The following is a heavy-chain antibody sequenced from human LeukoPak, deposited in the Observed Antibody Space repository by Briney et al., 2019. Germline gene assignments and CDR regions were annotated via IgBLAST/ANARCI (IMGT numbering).Heavy chain of an antibody. CDR1: GYTFTGYY. J-gene: IGHJ4*02. D-gene: IGHD3-9*01. CDR3: ASGDILTGYYFDY. CDR2: INPNSGGT. Sequence: ASVKVSCKASGYTFTGYYMYWVRQAPGQGLEWMGWINPNSGGTNYAQKFQGRVTMTRDTSISTAYMELSRLRSDDTAVYYCASGDILTGYYFDYWGQGTLVTVSS. V-gene: IGHV1-2*02.